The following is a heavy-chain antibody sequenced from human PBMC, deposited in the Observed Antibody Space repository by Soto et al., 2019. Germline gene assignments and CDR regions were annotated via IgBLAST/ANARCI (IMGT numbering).Heavy chain of an antibody. Sequence: GGSLRLSCAASGFTFSSYGMHWVRQAPGKGLEWVAVISYDGSNKYYADSVKGRFTISRDNSKNTLYLQMNSLRAEDTAVYYCAKRSSATIVDYWGQGTLVTVSS. V-gene: IGHV3-30*18. J-gene: IGHJ4*02. CDR2: ISYDGSNK. CDR3: AKRSSATIVDY. CDR1: GFTFSSYG. D-gene: IGHD6-25*01.